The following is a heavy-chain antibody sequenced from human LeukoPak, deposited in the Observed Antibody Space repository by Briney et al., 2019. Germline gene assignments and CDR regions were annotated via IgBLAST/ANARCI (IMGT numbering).Heavy chain of an antibody. J-gene: IGHJ5*02. CDR1: GGSIGSYY. V-gene: IGHV4-4*09. CDR2: IYTSGST. CDR3: ARRVQWLAYNWFDP. D-gene: IGHD6-19*01. Sequence: SETLSLTCTVSGGSIGSYYWSWIRQPPGKGLEWIGYIYTSGSTNYNPSLKSRVTISVDTSKNQFSLKLSSVTAADTAVYYCARRVQWLAYNWFDPWGQGTLVTVSS.